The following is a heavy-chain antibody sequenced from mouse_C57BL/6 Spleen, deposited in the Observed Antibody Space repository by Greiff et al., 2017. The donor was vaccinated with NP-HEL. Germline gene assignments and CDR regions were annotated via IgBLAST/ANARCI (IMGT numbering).Heavy chain of an antibody. CDR1: GYTFTDYE. CDR2: IDPETGGT. J-gene: IGHJ2*01. Sequence: QVQLQQSGAELVRPGASVTLSCKASGYTFTDYEMHWVKQTPVHGLEWIGAIDPETGGTAYNQKFKGKAILTADKSSSTAYMELRSLTSEDSAVYYCTRDQAYYFDYWGQGTTLTVSS. V-gene: IGHV1-15*01. D-gene: IGHD3-2*02. CDR3: TRDQAYYFDY.